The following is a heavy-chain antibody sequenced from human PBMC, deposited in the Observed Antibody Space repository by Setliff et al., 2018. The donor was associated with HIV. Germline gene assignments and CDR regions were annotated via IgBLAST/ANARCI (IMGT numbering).Heavy chain of an antibody. Sequence: SETLSLTCSVSGYSISDGCYWGWIRQPPGKGPEWIGSIHHSGSAHFNPSLKSRVAMSVDTSENQFSLTLSSVTAADTAVYYCASPRSLLVWYDAFDIWGQGTMVTVSS. CDR3: ASPRSLLVWYDAFDI. J-gene: IGHJ3*02. V-gene: IGHV4-38-2*01. CDR1: GYSISDGCY. D-gene: IGHD3-16*01. CDR2: IHHSGSA.